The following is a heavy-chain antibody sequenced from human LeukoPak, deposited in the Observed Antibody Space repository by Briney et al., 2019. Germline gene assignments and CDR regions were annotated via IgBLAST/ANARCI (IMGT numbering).Heavy chain of an antibody. V-gene: IGHV4-34*01. Sequence: SETLSLTCAVYGGSFSGYYWSWIRQPPGKGLEWIGEISHSGSTNYNPSLKSRVTISVDTSKNQFSLKLSSVTAADTAVYYCAQGYGMDVWGQGTTVTVSS. CDR3: AQGYGMDV. CDR2: ISHSGST. J-gene: IGHJ6*02. CDR1: GGSFSGYY.